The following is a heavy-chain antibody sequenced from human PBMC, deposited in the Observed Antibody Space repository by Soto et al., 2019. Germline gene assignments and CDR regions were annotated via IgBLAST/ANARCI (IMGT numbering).Heavy chain of an antibody. CDR1: GYTFTSYG. Sequence: GASVKVSCKASGYTFTSYGISWVRQAPGQGLEWMGWISAYNGNTNYAQKLQGRVTMTTDTSTSTAYMELRSLRSDDTAVYYCARGRYSGSLPPYYFDYWGQGTLVTVSS. CDR2: ISAYNGNT. CDR3: ARGRYSGSLPPYYFDY. J-gene: IGHJ4*02. D-gene: IGHD1-26*01. V-gene: IGHV1-18*01.